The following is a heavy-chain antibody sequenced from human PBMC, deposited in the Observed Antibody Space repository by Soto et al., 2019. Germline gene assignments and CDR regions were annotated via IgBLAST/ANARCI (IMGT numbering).Heavy chain of an antibody. V-gene: IGHV1-69*02. D-gene: IGHD5-12*01. CDR3: ARLVLEYSGYGL. CDR1: GGTFSSYT. J-gene: IGHJ4*02. Sequence: GASVKVSCKASGGTFSSYTISWVRQAPGQGLEWMGRIIPILGIANYAQKFQGRITITADKSPSTAYMELSSLRSEDTAVYYCARLVLEYSGYGLWGQGTLVTVSS. CDR2: IIPILGIA.